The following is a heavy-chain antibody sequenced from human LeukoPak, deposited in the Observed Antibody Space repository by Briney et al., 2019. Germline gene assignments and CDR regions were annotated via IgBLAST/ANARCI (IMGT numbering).Heavy chain of an antibody. CDR1: GFTFDDYA. V-gene: IGHV3-9*01. CDR3: AKDSSGYYYSSGSFDY. D-gene: IGHD3-22*01. Sequence: GRSLRLSCAASGFTFDDYAMHWVRQAPGKGLELVSGISWNSGSIGYADSVKGRFTISRDNTKNSLYLQMNSLRAEDTASYYCAKDSSGYYYSSGSFDYWGQGTLVTVSS. CDR2: ISWNSGSI. J-gene: IGHJ4*02.